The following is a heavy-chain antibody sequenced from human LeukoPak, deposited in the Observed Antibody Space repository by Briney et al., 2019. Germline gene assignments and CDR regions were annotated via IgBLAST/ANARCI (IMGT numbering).Heavy chain of an antibody. CDR1: GGSISSYY. V-gene: IGHV4-59*08. D-gene: IGHD3-16*01. J-gene: IGHJ4*02. CDR2: IYYSGST. Sequence: SETLPLTCTVSGGSISSYYWSWIRQPPGKGLEWIGYIYYSGSTNYNPSLKSRVTISVDTSKNQFSLKLSSVTAADTAVYYCARHDYVWGSTFDYWGQGTLVTVSS. CDR3: ARHDYVWGSTFDY.